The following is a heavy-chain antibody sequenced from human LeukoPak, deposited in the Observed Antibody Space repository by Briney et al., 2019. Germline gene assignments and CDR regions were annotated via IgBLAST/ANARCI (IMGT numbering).Heavy chain of an antibody. CDR3: ARVVVPAALDDIYFDY. J-gene: IGHJ4*02. V-gene: IGHV3-30*04. Sequence: GGSLRLSCAASGFTFSNYAMHWVRQAPGKGLEWVAVISFDGTDKYYADSVRGRFTISRDNSKNTLYLQMNSLRAEDTAVYYCARVVVPAALDDIYFDYWGQGTLSPSPQ. D-gene: IGHD2-2*01. CDR1: GFTFSNYA. CDR2: ISFDGTDK.